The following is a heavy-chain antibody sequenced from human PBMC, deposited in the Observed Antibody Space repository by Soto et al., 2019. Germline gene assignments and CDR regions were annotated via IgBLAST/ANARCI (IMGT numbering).Heavy chain of an antibody. Sequence: ASVKVSCKASGYTFTSYGISWVRQAPGQGLEWMGWISAYNGNTNYAQKLQGRVTMTTDTSTSTAYMELRSLRSDDTAVYYCARRYYDFWSGYPGTNNYYYMDVWGKGTTVTVSS. J-gene: IGHJ6*03. CDR3: ARRYYDFWSGYPGTNNYYYMDV. CDR1: GYTFTSYG. V-gene: IGHV1-18*01. CDR2: ISAYNGNT. D-gene: IGHD3-3*01.